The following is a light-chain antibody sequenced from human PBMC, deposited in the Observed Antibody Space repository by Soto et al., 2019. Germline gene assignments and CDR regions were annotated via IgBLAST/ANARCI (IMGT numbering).Light chain of an antibody. CDR3: QQYNNWPRT. Sequence: EIVMTQSPATLSVSPGERATLPCRASQSVSSNLAWYQQKPGQAPRLLIYGASTRATGIPARFSGSGSGTEFTLTISSLQSEDFAVYYCQQYNNWPRTFGKGTKV. CDR1: QSVSSN. CDR2: GAS. J-gene: IGKJ1*01. V-gene: IGKV3-15*01.